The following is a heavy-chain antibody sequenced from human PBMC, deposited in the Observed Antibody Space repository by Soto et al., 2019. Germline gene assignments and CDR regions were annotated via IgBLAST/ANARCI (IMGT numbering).Heavy chain of an antibody. V-gene: IGHV4-31*03. CDR2: IYYSGST. D-gene: IGHD3-10*01. J-gene: IGHJ6*02. Sequence: QVQLQVSGPGLEKPSQTLSLTCTVSGGSISSGGYYWSWIRQHPGKGLEWIGYIYYSGSTYYNPALKSRVTISVDTSKNQFSLKLSSVTAADTAVYYCARAYGSGYMDVWGQGTTVTVS. CDR3: ARAYGSGYMDV. CDR1: GGSISSGGYY.